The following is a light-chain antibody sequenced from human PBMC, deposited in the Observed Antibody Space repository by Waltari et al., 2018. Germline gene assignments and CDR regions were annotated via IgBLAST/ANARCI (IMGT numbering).Light chain of an antibody. CDR1: SSDVGGYKL. Sequence: QSALTQPASVAGSPGQSITISCTGSSSDVGGYKLVSWYQQHPGKAPQLMIYGGSQRPSGVSNRFAGSKSGNTASLTISGLRAEDEADYYCCSYAGSSPHVIFGGGTKLTVL. CDR2: GGS. CDR3: CSYAGSSPHVI. J-gene: IGLJ2*01. V-gene: IGLV2-23*01.